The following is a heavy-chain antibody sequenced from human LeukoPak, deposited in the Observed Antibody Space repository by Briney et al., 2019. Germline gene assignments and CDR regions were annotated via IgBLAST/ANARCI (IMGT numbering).Heavy chain of an antibody. CDR2: ISSSGTTI. V-gene: IGHV3-48*03. J-gene: IGHJ4*02. CDR3: ATLAVATSFDY. D-gene: IGHD6-19*01. Sequence: GGSLRLSCAASGFSFSGYEMHWVRQAPGKGLEWISDISSSGTTIYYADSVKGRFTTSKDNAKNSLYLQMNSLRAEDTAVYYCATLAVATSFDYWGQGTLVTVSS. CDR1: GFSFSGYE.